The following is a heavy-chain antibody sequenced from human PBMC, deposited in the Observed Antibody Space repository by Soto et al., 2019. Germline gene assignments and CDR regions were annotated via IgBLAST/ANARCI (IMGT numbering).Heavy chain of an antibody. V-gene: IGHV4-39*01. CDR3: ARTTTVTTDAFDI. J-gene: IGHJ3*02. CDR2: IYYSGST. CDR1: GGSISSSSYY. Sequence: SETLSLTCTVSGGSISSSSYYWGWIRQPPGKGLEWIGSIYYSGSTYYNPSLKSRVTISVDTSKNQFSLKLSSVTAADTAVYYCARTTTVTTDAFDIWGQGTMVTV. D-gene: IGHD4-17*01.